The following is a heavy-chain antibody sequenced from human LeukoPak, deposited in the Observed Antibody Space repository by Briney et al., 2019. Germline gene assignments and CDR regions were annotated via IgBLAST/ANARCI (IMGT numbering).Heavy chain of an antibody. J-gene: IGHJ4*02. D-gene: IGHD3-3*01. V-gene: IGHV3-7*01. CDR1: GFTFSSYW. Sequence: GGSLRLSCAASGFTFSSYWMSWVRQAPGKGLEWVANIKQDGSEKYYVDSVKGRFTISRDNAKNSLYLQMNSLRAEDTAVYYCARVYDFWSGGPDFDYWGQGTLVTVSS. CDR2: IKQDGSEK. CDR3: ARVYDFWSGGPDFDY.